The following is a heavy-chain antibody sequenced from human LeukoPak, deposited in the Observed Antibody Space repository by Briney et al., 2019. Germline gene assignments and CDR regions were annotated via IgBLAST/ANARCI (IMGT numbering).Heavy chain of an antibody. J-gene: IGHJ5*02. V-gene: IGHV3-48*03. CDR1: GFTFSTYE. Sequence: PGGSLRLSCAASGFTFSTYEMNWVRQAPGKGLEWVSYISSSGGTIYDADSVKGRFTISRDNAKNSLYLQMNGLRAEDTAVYYCARDFGDSYGYDWFDPWGQGTLVTVSS. CDR3: ARDFGDSYGYDWFDP. D-gene: IGHD5-18*01. CDR2: ISSSGGTI.